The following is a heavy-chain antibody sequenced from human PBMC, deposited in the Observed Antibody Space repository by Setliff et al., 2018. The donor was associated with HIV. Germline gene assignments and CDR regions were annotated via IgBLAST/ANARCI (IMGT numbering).Heavy chain of an antibody. J-gene: IGHJ1*01. CDR3: ARARRAGSGPKYFQH. Sequence: SQTLSLTCAVYGGSFNGYYWSWIRQPPGKGLEWIGEINHSGSTNYNPSLKSRVTMSVDKSKNQFSLRLSSVTAADTAVYYCARARRAGSGPKYFQHWGQGTLVTVSS. D-gene: IGHD2-15*01. CDR2: INHSGST. V-gene: IGHV4-34*01. CDR1: GGSFNGYY.